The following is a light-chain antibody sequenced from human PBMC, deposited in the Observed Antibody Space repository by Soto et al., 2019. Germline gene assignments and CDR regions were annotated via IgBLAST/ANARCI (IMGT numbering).Light chain of an antibody. CDR3: QQCRNWPLT. CDR1: QNVYNN. V-gene: IGKV3-15*01. J-gene: IGKJ4*01. CDR2: DAS. Sequence: EIVMTQSPVTLFVSRVEGATLSCKASQNVYNNLAWYQQRPGQPPRLLIYDASTRATGISARFSGSGYGTEFTLTISSLQSEDFALYFRQQCRNWPLTIGGGTKVEIK.